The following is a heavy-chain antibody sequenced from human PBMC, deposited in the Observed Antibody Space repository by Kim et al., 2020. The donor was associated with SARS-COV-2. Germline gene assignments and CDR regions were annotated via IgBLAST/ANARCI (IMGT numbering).Heavy chain of an antibody. V-gene: IGHV4-28*03. J-gene: IGHJ4*02. CDR3: ARDYNFNTNFDL. Sequence: YYNPDLKRGGTMSVDTSKNQFSLKLSSVTAADTAVYFCARDYNFNTNFDLWGQGTMVTVSS. D-gene: IGHD3-3*01.